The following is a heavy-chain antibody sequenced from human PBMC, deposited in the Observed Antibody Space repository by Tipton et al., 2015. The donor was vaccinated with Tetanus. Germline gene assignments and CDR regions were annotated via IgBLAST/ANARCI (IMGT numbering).Heavy chain of an antibody. CDR2: IYYSGST. D-gene: IGHD3-22*01. CDR3: ARDDYYDGRGLYYYGLDV. CDR1: GGSISSYY. Sequence: GLVKPSETLSLTCTVSGGSISSYYWSWIRQPPGKGLEWIGYIYYSGSTNYNPSLKSRVTISVDTSKNQFSLKVSSVTAADTAVYYCARDDYYDGRGLYYYGLDVWGQGTTVTVSS. V-gene: IGHV4-59*12. J-gene: IGHJ6*02.